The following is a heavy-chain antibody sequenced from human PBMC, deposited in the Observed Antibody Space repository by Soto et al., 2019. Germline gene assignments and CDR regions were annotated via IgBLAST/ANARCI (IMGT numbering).Heavy chain of an antibody. J-gene: IGHJ4*02. D-gene: IGHD6-19*01. CDR3: ALTRRSSLLEVAGPGFEY. Sequence: GGSLRLSGAASGFNFGVFWMHWVRQAPGKGLEWLSVLSYEGSEEYYADSVRGRFTISRDNSKNTLFLQMDSLRVDDTGVYYCALTRRSSLLEVAGPGFEYWGQGTLVTVSS. CDR2: LSYEGSEE. V-gene: IGHV3-30*03. CDR1: GFNFGVFW.